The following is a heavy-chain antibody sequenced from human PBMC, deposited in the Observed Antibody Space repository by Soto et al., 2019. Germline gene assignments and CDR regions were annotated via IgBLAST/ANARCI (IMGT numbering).Heavy chain of an antibody. CDR1: GGSISSSSYY. J-gene: IGHJ4*02. V-gene: IGHV4-39*01. D-gene: IGHD4-4*01. Sequence: QLQLQESGPGLVKPSETLSLTCTVSGGSISSSSYYWGWLRQPPGKGLEWIGSIYYSGSTYYNPSLKSRVTISVDTSKNQFSLKLSAVTAADTAVYYCATQVRFFGYWGEGTLVTVSS. CDR2: IYYSGST. CDR3: ATQVRFFGY.